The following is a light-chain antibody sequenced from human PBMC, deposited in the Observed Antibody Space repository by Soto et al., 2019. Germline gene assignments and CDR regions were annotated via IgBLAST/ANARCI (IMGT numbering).Light chain of an antibody. V-gene: IGLV2-14*01. CDR2: EVN. CDR1: SSDIGVYNA. CDR3: NSFRVSHLYV. J-gene: IGLJ1*01. Sequence: QSVLTQPASVSGSPGQTITISCTGTSSDIGVYNAVSWYQHHPGKAPKLIIYEVNHRPSGVSDRFSAYKSGNTASLTISGLQAEDEADYYGNSFRVSHLYVFGTGTKVTVX.